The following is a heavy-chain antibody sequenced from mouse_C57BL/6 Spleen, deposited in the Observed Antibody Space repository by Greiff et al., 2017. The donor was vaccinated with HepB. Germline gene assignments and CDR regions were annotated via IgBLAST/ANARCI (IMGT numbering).Heavy chain of an antibody. J-gene: IGHJ4*01. CDR2: INPYNGGT. Sequence: EVQLQQSGPVLVKPGASVKMSCKASGYTFTDYYMNWVKQSHGKSLEWIGVINPYNGGTSYNQKFKGKATFTVDKSSSTAYMELNSLTSEDSAVYYCARTITTVVDSYAMDYWGHRTSVTVSS. CDR1: GYTFTDYY. D-gene: IGHD1-1*01. CDR3: ARTITTVVDSYAMDY. V-gene: IGHV1-19*01.